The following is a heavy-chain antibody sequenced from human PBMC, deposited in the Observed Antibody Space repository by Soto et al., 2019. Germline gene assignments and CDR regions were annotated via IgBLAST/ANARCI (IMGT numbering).Heavy chain of an antibody. CDR3: ARDNGDAGGYSFSQGTNWFDP. V-gene: IGHV4-30-4*01. Sequence: KASETLSLTCTVSGGSISSGDYYWSWIRQPPGRGLEWIGYIYYSGSTYYNPSLKSRVTISVDTSKNQFSLKLSSVTAADTAVYYCARDNGDAGGYSFSQGTNWFDPWGQGTLVTVSS. CDR1: GGSISSGDYY. J-gene: IGHJ5*02. CDR2: IYYSGST. D-gene: IGHD5-18*01.